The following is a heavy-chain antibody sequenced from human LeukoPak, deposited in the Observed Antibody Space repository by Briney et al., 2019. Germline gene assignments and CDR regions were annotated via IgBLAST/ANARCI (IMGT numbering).Heavy chain of an antibody. Sequence: SQTLSLTCAISGDSVSSNSAAWNWIRQSPSRGLEWLGRTYYRSKWYNDYAVSVKSRITINPDTSKNQFSLQLNSVTPEDTAVYYCARESCVITMVRGVITCYWFDPWGQGTLVTVSS. CDR3: ARESCVITMVRGVITCYWFDP. J-gene: IGHJ5*02. CDR1: GDSVSSNSAA. CDR2: TYYRSKWYN. V-gene: IGHV6-1*01. D-gene: IGHD3-10*01.